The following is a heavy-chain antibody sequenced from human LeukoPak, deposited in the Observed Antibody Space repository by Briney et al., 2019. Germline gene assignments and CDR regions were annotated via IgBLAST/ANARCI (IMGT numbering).Heavy chain of an antibody. CDR2: IRDNGDDT. CDR1: GFTFSSYA. D-gene: IGHD6-13*01. Sequence: GGSPRLSCAASGFTFSSYAMTWVRQAPGKGLEWVSGIRDNGDDTYYADSVKGRFTISRDNSKNTLHLQMNSLRAEDTALYYCAKARGYSSSSSFDYWGQGTLVTVSS. V-gene: IGHV3-23*01. J-gene: IGHJ4*02. CDR3: AKARGYSSSSSFDY.